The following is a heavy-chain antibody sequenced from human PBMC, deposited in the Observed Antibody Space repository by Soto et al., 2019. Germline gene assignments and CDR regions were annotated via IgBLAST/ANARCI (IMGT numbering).Heavy chain of an antibody. Sequence: QVQLVQSGAEVKKPGASVKVSCKASGYTFTSYGISWVRQAPGQGLEWMGWISAYNGNTNYAQKLQGRVTMTTDTSTSTAYMELRSLSPDDTAVYYCARDIKAGVVVVTAWYYYYYGMDVWGQGTTVTVSS. V-gene: IGHV1-18*04. CDR2: ISAYNGNT. CDR1: GYTFTSYG. D-gene: IGHD2-21*02. J-gene: IGHJ6*02. CDR3: ARDIKAGVVVVTAWYYYYYGMDV.